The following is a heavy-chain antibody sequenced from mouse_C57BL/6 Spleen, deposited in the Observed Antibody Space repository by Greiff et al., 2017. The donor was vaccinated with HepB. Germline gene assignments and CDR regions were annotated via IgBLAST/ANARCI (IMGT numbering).Heavy chain of an antibody. J-gene: IGHJ2*01. CDR2: ISYDGSN. V-gene: IGHV3-6*01. CDR1: GYSITSGYY. CDR3: ARGLTGTLEGYFDY. D-gene: IGHD4-1*01. Sequence: EVKLQESGPGLVKPSQSLSLTCSVTGYSITSGYYWNWIRQFPGNKLEWMGYISYDGSNNYNPSLKNHISITRDTSKNQFFLKLNSVTTEDTATYYCARGLTGTLEGYFDYWGQGTTLTVSS.